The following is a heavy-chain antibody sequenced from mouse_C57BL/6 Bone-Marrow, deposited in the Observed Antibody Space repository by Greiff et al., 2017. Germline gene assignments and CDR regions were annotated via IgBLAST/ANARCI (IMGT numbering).Heavy chain of an antibody. Sequence: QVQLQQPGAELVKPGASVTLSCKASGYTFTSYCLHWVKQRPGQGLEWIGMIYPYSGSTNYNEKFKSKATLTVDKSSSTAYMQLSSLTSEDSAVYYCARGRQFAYWGQGTLVTVSA. D-gene: IGHD6-1*01. CDR2: IYPYSGST. CDR1: GYTFTSYC. CDR3: ARGRQFAY. V-gene: IGHV1-64*01. J-gene: IGHJ3*01.